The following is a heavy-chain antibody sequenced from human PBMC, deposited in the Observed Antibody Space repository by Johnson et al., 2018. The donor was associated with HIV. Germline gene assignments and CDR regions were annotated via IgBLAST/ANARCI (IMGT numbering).Heavy chain of an antibody. CDR2: IKQDGSEK. CDR1: GFTFSSYW. Sequence: VQLVESGGGLVQPGGSLRLSCAASGFTFSSYWMSWVRQAPGKGLEWVANIKQDGSEKYYVDSVKGRFTISRDNAKNSLYLQMNSLRAEDTAVYYCARNRYYYDSSGYYPGAFDIWGQGTMVTVSS. D-gene: IGHD3-22*01. CDR3: ARNRYYYDSSGYYPGAFDI. J-gene: IGHJ3*02. V-gene: IGHV3-7*02.